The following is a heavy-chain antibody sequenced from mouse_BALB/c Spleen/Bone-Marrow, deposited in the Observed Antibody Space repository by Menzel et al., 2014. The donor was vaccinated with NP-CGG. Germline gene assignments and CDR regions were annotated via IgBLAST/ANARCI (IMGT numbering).Heavy chain of an antibody. CDR1: GYTFTDYW. Sequence: VKLMGSGAELVMPGASVKMSCKASGYTFTDYWIHWVKQRPGQGLEWIGAIDTSDSYASYNQKFKGKATLTVDESSSPAYMQLNSQTSEDSAVYYCARNKRNYGNYYWFPYWGQGTLVTVSA. CDR2: IDTSDSYA. J-gene: IGHJ3*01. CDR3: ARNKRNYGNYYWFPY. V-gene: IGHV1-69*01. D-gene: IGHD2-1*01.